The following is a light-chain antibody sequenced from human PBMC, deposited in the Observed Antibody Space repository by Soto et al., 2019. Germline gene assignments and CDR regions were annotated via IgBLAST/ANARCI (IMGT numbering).Light chain of an antibody. CDR1: GSDVGIYNY. CDR3: TSLTTSDSWV. CDR2: GVD. J-gene: IGLJ3*02. Sequence: QSALTQPASVSGSPGQSIAISCTGSGSDVGIYNYVSWYQQHPGKAPKLMIYGVDNRPSGVSNRFSGSKSGYTASLTISGLQPEDEADYYCTSLTTSDSWVFGGGTNLTVL. V-gene: IGLV2-14*01.